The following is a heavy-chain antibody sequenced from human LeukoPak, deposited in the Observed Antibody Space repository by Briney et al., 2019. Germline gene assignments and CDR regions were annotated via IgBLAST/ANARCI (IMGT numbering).Heavy chain of an antibody. D-gene: IGHD6-13*01. CDR1: GYTFTSYD. CDR2: MNPNSGNT. CDR3: ARESEIAAAGTGIDY. J-gene: IGHJ4*02. V-gene: IGHV1-8*01. Sequence: GASVKVSFKASGYTFTSYDINRVRQATGKGLEWMGWMNPNSGNTGYAQKFQGRVTMTRNTSISTAYMELSSLRSEDTAVYYCARESEIAAAGTGIDYWGQGTLVTVSS.